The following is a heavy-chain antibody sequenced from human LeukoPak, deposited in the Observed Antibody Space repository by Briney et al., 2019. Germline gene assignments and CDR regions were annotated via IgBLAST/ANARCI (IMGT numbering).Heavy chain of an antibody. CDR1: GFTFSNYS. J-gene: IGHJ2*01. CDR3: AGSDTTGYIPREWDYWYFDL. CDR2: ISSGSRYI. V-gene: IGHV3-21*01. D-gene: IGHD1-1*01. Sequence: GGSLRFYGSASGFTFSNYSMNWVRQAPGKGLEWCSSISSGSRYIDYADSMKGRFTIATDNAKNSLYLQMNSSRAEDMSVYYCAGSDTTGYIPREWDYWYFDLWGRGTLVTVSS.